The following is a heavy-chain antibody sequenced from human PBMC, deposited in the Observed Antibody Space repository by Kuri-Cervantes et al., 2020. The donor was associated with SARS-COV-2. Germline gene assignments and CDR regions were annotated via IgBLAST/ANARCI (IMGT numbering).Heavy chain of an antibody. D-gene: IGHD5/OR15-5a*01. Sequence: GESLKISCAASGFTFSSYSMNWVRQAPGKGLEWVSYISSSSSTIYYADSVKGRFTISGDNAKNSLYLQMNSLRDEDTAVYYCARDLSGRFDPWGQGTLVTVSS. CDR2: ISSSSSTI. CDR3: ARDLSGRFDP. V-gene: IGHV3-48*02. CDR1: GFTFSSYS. J-gene: IGHJ5*02.